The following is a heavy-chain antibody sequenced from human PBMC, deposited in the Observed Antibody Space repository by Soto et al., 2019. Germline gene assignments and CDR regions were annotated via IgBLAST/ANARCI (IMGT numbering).Heavy chain of an antibody. CDR3: ARDRSGCSSTSYYDYYGY. V-gene: IGHV3-74*01. J-gene: IGHJ4*02. CDR1: GFTFSSYW. D-gene: IGHD2-2*01. Sequence: PGGSLRLSCAASGFTFSSYWMHWVRQAPGKGLVWVSRINSDGSSTSYADSVKGRFTISRDNAKNTLYLQMNSLRAEDTAVYYCARDRSGCSSTSYYDYYGYWGQGTLVTVSS. CDR2: INSDGSST.